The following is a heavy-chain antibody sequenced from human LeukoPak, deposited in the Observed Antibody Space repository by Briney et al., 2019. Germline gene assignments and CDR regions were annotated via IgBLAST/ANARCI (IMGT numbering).Heavy chain of an antibody. V-gene: IGHV3-30*02. J-gene: IGHJ4*02. Sequence: GGSLRLSCAASGFTFSSYGMHWVRQAPGKGLEWVAFIRYDGSNKYYADSVKGRFTISRDNSENTLYLQMNSLRAEDTAVYYCAKDRCTSATCYKYFDCWGQGALVTVSS. CDR3: AKDRCTSATCYKYFDC. CDR2: IRYDGSNK. CDR1: GFTFSSYG. D-gene: IGHD2-2*02.